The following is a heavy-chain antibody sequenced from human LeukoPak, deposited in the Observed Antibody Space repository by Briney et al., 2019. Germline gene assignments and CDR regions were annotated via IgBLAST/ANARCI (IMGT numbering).Heavy chain of an antibody. CDR3: ARTTLVDISIEYYFDY. CDR1: GYTFTSYA. J-gene: IGHJ4*02. V-gene: IGHV1-3*01. D-gene: IGHD1-1*01. Sequence: ASVKVSCRASGYTFTSYAMHWVRQAPGQRLEWLGWINACNGNTKYSQKFQGRVTITRDTSASTAYMELRSLRSEDTAVYYCARTTLVDISIEYYFDYWGQGTLVTVSS. CDR2: INACNGNT.